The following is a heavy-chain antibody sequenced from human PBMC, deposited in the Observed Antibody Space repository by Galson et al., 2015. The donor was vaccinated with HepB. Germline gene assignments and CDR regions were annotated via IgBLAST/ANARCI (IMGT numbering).Heavy chain of an antibody. CDR2: INPSGGST. Sequence: SVKVSCKASGYTFTSYYMHWVRQAPGQGLEWMGIINPSGGSTSYAQKLQGRVTMTRDTSTSTVYMELSSLRSEDTAVYYCARGFPEYYDGSGYYPLLDYWGQGTLVTVSS. CDR3: ARGFPEYYDGSGYYPLLDY. J-gene: IGHJ4*02. D-gene: IGHD3-22*01. CDR1: GYTFTSYY. V-gene: IGHV1-46*04.